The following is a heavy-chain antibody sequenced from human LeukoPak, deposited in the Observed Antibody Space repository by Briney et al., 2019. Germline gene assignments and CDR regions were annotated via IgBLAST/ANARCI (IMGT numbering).Heavy chain of an antibody. CDR2: IWYDGSNK. CDR1: GFTFSSYG. V-gene: IGHV3-33*01. J-gene: IGHJ6*02. CDR3: ARAPRDGYKYYYYGMDV. D-gene: IGHD5-24*01. Sequence: GSLRLSCAASGFTFSSYGMHWVRQAPGKGLEWVAVIWYDGSNKYYADSVKGRFTISRDNSKNTLYLQMNSLRAEDTAVYYCARAPRDGYKYYYYGMDVWGQGTTVTVSS.